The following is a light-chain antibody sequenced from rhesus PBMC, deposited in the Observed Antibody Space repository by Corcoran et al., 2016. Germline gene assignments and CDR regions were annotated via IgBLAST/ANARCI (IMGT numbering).Light chain of an antibody. CDR1: QGISDY. Sequence: DIQMTQSPSSLSASVGDRVTITCRASQGISDYLSWYQQKPGKAPKRLIYAASSLESGVPSRFSGSGSRTEFTLTISSRQPGDFAAYDCLQGYSTPLTFGGGTKVELK. V-gene: IGKV1-36*02. CDR3: LQGYSTPLT. CDR2: AAS. J-gene: IGKJ4*01.